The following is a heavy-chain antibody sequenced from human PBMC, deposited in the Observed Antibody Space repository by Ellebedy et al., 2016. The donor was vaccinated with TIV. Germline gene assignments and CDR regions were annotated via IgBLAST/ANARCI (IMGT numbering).Heavy chain of an antibody. J-gene: IGHJ3*01. D-gene: IGHD4-17*01. CDR1: GFTFSSYW. Sequence: GGSLRLXXAASGFTFSSYWMSWLRQAPGKGLEWVANIEQDGSDKNYVNSVKGRFTISRDNAKNSLYLQMNSLRAEDTAVYYYARDQATVTADAFDVWGQGTMVTVSS. V-gene: IGHV3-7*01. CDR3: ARDQATVTADAFDV. CDR2: IEQDGSDK.